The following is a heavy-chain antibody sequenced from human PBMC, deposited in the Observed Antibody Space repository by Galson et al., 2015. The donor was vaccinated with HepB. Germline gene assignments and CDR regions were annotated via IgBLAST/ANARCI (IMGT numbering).Heavy chain of an antibody. V-gene: IGHV3-21*01. D-gene: IGHD3-10*01. J-gene: IGHJ6*02. CDR1: GFTLTYYS. CDR2: ISSSSTYI. CDR3: ARVRFGELEGMDV. Sequence: SLRLSCAASGFTLTYYSMNWVRQAPGKGLEWVSSISSSSTYIYYADSLKGRFTISRDNAKNSLYLQMNSLGAEDTAVFYCARVRFGELEGMDVWGQGTTVTVSS.